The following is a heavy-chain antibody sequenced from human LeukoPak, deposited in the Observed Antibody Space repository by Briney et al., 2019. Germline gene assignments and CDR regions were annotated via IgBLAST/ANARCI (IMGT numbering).Heavy chain of an antibody. Sequence: ASVKVSCKASGYTFTSYGISWVRQAPGQGLEWMGWISAYNGNTNYAQKLQGRVTMTTDTSTSTAYMELRSLRSDDTAVYYCARVPFGWPATTHNWFDPWGQGTLVTVSS. V-gene: IGHV1-18*01. D-gene: IGHD3-16*01. CDR3: ARVPFGWPATTHNWFDP. CDR2: ISAYNGNT. J-gene: IGHJ5*02. CDR1: GYTFTSYG.